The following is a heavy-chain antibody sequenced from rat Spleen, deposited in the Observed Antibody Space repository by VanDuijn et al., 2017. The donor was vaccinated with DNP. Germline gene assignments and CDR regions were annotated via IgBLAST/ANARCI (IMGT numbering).Heavy chain of an antibody. V-gene: IGHV5-7*01. CDR1: GFIFSDHN. Sequence: EVQLVESGGGLVQPGRSLKLSCAASGFIFSDHNMAWVRQAPKKGLEWVATINYDGSDTYFRDSVKGRFTISRDNAKSTLYLQMDSLRSEDTATYYCTTGGYPPGWGQGVMVTVSS. J-gene: IGHJ2*01. D-gene: IGHD2-2*01. CDR3: TTGGYPPG. CDR2: INYDGSDT.